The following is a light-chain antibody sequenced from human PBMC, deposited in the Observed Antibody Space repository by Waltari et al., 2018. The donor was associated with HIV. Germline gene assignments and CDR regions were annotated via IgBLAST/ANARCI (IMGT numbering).Light chain of an antibody. J-gene: IGLJ2*01. CDR2: EKN. CDR3: ATWDWRLSAVV. V-gene: IGLV1-51*02. CDR1: SSNIGNNH. Sequence: QSVLTQPPSVSASPGQKVNISCSGSSSNIGNNHVSWYQQLPGSAPKLLIYEKNKRPPGTRDRFSGSKSGTSATLGITGLQTGDEADYYCATWDWRLSAVVFGGGTKLVVL.